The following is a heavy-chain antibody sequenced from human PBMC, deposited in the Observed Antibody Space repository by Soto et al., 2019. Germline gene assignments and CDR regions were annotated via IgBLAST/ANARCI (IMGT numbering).Heavy chain of an antibody. Sequence: ASVKVSCKASGYTFTSCAMHWVRQAPGQRLEWMGWINAGNGNTKYSQKFQGRVTITRDTSASTAYMELSSLRSEDTAVYYCANGYYYDSSGYHPTHYYYGMDVWGQGTTVTVSS. CDR3: ANGYYYDSSGYHPTHYYYGMDV. J-gene: IGHJ6*02. D-gene: IGHD3-22*01. CDR1: GYTFTSCA. V-gene: IGHV1-3*01. CDR2: INAGNGNT.